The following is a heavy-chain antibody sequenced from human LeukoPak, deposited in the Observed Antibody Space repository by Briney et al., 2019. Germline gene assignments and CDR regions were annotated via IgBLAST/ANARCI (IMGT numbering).Heavy chain of an antibody. V-gene: IGHV3-30-3*01. D-gene: IGHD6-19*01. Sequence: GKSLRLSCAASGFTFSRYALHWVRQAPGKGLEWVAVISSDGSNKYYAGSVEGQFTISRDNYNNTLLLQMNSLRAEDTAVYYCARTDISGWSRPLDCWGQGTLVTVSS. CDR1: GFTFSRYA. J-gene: IGHJ4*02. CDR3: ARTDISGWSRPLDC. CDR2: ISSDGSNK.